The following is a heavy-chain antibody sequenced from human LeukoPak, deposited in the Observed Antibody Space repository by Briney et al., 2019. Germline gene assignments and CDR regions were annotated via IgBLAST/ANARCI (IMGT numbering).Heavy chain of an antibody. V-gene: IGHV2-5*02. J-gene: IGHJ4*02. CDR2: IYWDDDK. Sequence: SGPTLVKPTQTLTLTCTFSGFSLTTSGVGVGWIRQPPGKALEWLAVIYWDDDKRYRPSLKSRLTITKDTSKNQVVLTVTDMDPVDTATYYCARTGADGAIFGTVFAYYDYWGQGTLVTVSS. CDR3: ARTGADGAIFGTVFAYYDY. CDR1: GFSLTTSGVG. D-gene: IGHD3-3*01.